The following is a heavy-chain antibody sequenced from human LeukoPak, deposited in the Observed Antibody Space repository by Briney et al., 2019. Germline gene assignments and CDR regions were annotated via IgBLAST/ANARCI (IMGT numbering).Heavy chain of an antibody. J-gene: IGHJ4*02. CDR3: ARSPPAEMATTGVDY. CDR1: GYTLTGYY. Sequence: ASVKVSCKASGYTLTGYYIQWVRQAPGQGLEWVGWINPNNGGTNYAQNFQGRVTLTRDASINTAYMELSRLRSDDTAVYYCARSPPAEMATTGVDYWGRGTLVTVSS. D-gene: IGHD5-24*01. CDR2: INPNNGGT. V-gene: IGHV1-2*02.